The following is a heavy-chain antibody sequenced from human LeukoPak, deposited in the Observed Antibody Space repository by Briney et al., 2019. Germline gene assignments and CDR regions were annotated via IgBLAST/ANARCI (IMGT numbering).Heavy chain of an antibody. V-gene: IGHV1-46*01. D-gene: IGHD1-26*01. CDR2: INPSGGST. J-gene: IGHJ5*02. Sequence: GASVKVSCKASGYTFTSYYMHWVRQAPGQGLEWMGIINPSGGSTSYAQKFQGRVTMTRDTSTSTVYMELSSLRSEDTAVYYCARVGSGGSYPNWFDPWGQGTLVTVSS. CDR3: ARVGSGGSYPNWFDP. CDR1: GYTFTSYY.